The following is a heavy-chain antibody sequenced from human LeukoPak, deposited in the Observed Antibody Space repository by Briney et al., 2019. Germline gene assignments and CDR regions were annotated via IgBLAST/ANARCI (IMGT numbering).Heavy chain of an antibody. CDR3: ARDVLRFLEWLSHYYYYGMDV. CDR1: GYTFTSYY. D-gene: IGHD3-3*01. Sequence: ASVKVSCKASGYTFTSYYMHWVRQAPGQGLEWMGIINPSGGSTSYAQKFQGRVTMTRDTSTSTVYMELSSLRSEDTAVYYCARDVLRFLEWLSHYYYYGMDVWGQGTTVTVSS. CDR2: INPSGGST. V-gene: IGHV1-46*01. J-gene: IGHJ6*02.